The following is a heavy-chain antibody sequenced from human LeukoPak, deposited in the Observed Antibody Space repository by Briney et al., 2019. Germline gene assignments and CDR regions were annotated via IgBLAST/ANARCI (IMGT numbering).Heavy chain of an antibody. Sequence: GESLKISCKGSGYSFTSYWIGWVRQMPGKGLEWMGIIYPGDSDTRYSPSFQGQVTISADKSISTAYLQWSSLKASDTAMYYCARSYGDYVLGHKFDYWGQGTLVTVSS. CDR1: GYSFTSYW. CDR2: IYPGDSDT. CDR3: ARSYGDYVLGHKFDY. D-gene: IGHD4-17*01. V-gene: IGHV5-51*01. J-gene: IGHJ4*02.